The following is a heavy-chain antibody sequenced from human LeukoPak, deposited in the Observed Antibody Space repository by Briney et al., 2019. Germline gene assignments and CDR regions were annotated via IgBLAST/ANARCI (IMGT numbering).Heavy chain of an antibody. Sequence: PGGSLRLSCAASGFTFSSYAMHWVRQAPGKGLEYVSAISSNGGSTNYANSVKGRFTISRENAKSSLYVEMNTLRAEDTAVYYCARHGDNNFDVWGQGTMVTVSS. J-gene: IGHJ3*01. CDR1: GFTFSSYA. D-gene: IGHD3-10*01. V-gene: IGHV3-64*01. CDR3: ARHGDNNFDV. CDR2: ISSNGGST.